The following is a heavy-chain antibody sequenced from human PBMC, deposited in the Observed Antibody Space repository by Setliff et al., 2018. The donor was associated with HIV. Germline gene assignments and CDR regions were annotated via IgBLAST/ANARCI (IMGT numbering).Heavy chain of an antibody. CDR3: TTDKLYGIFDY. D-gene: IGHD1-26*01. CDR1: GFTFSSHW. J-gene: IGHJ4*02. V-gene: IGHV3-23*01. Sequence: GGSLRLSCAASGFTFSSHWMSWVRQAPGKGLEWVSAISPSGGSTYYADSVKGRFTISRDNSKNTLYLQMNSLRAEDTAVYYCTTDKLYGIFDYWGQGTLVTVSS. CDR2: ISPSGGST.